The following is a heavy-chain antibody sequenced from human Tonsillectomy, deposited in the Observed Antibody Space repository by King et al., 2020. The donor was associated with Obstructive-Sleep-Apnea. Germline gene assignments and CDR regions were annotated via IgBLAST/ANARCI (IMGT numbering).Heavy chain of an antibody. J-gene: IGHJ4*02. D-gene: IGHD3-22*01. V-gene: IGHV3-21*01. CDR3: ARDILYYSVSSGYFYPYYFDY. CDR1: GFTFSGYG. CDR2: ISSSNTYI. Sequence: VQLVESGGGLVKPGGSLRLSCAASGFTFSGYGMNWVRQAPGKGLEWVSSISSSNTYIYYADAVKGRFTISRDNAKNSLYLQMNSLRAEDTAVYYCARDILYYSVSSGYFYPYYFDYWGQGTLVTVSS.